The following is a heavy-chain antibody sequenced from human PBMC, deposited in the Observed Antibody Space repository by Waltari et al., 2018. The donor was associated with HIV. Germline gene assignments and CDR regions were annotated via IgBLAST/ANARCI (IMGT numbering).Heavy chain of an antibody. CDR2: SYYSGST. V-gene: IGHV4-39*07. J-gene: IGHJ4*02. Sequence: QLQLQESGPGLVKPSETLSLTCTVSGGSISSSSYYWGWTRQPPGKGLEWIGSSYYSGSTYSNTSRKSRVTISGDTSKNRFSLKLRSVTAAETAVDYCARNSNDSSGKTDWGQGTLVTVSS. CDR3: ARNSNDSSGKTD. D-gene: IGHD3-22*01. CDR1: GGSISSSSYY.